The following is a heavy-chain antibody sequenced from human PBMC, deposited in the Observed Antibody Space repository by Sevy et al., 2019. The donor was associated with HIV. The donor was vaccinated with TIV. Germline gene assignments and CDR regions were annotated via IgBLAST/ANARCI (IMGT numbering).Heavy chain of an antibody. CDR2: ISSSSSYI. CDR3: AREGPGGFGELHAFDI. V-gene: IGHV3-21*01. Sequence: GGSLRLSCAASGFTFSSYSMNWVRQAPGKGLEWVSSISSSSSYIYYADSVKGRFTISRDNAKNSLYLQMNSLRAEDTAVYYCAREGPGGFGELHAFDIWGQGTMVTVSS. D-gene: IGHD3-10*01. CDR1: GFTFSSYS. J-gene: IGHJ3*02.